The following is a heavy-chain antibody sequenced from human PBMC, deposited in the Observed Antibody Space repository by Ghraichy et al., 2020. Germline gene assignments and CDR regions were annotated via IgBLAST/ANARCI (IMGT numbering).Heavy chain of an antibody. D-gene: IGHD3-16*01. CDR2: MKEDGSEK. V-gene: IGHV3-7*01. J-gene: IGHJ4*02. CDR3: VRGGFSLDF. CDR1: GFTFSSYW. Sequence: ESLNISCAASGFTFSSYWMTWVRQAPGQGLEWVANMKEDGSEKNYVDSVKGRFTISRDNAKNSLFLQMNSLRAEDTALYYCVRGGFSLDFWGQGTLVIVSS.